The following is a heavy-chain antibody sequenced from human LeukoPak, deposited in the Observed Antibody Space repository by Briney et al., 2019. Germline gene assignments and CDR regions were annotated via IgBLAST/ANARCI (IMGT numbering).Heavy chain of an antibody. V-gene: IGHV3-30*03. CDR1: GFTFSSYD. J-gene: IGHJ3*02. Sequence: GRSLRLSCAASGFTFSSYDMHWVRQAPGKGLDWVAAISYDGKNKYYADSVKGRFTISRDTSKNTLDLQVNSLRVADTALYYCASLPMERLPHNGFDIWGQGTMVTVSS. CDR2: ISYDGKNK. CDR3: ASLPMERLPHNGFDI. D-gene: IGHD1-26*01.